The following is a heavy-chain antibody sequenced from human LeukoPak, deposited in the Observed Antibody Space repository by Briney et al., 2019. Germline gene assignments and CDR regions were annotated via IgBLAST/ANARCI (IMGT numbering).Heavy chain of an antibody. CDR1: GFTFGSYA. CDR3: ARAQQWLVFDY. J-gene: IGHJ4*02. Sequence: GGSLRLSCAPSGFTFGSYAMHWVRQAPGRGLEWVAVISYDGSNKYYADSVKGRFTISRDNSKNTLYLQMNSLRAEDTAVYYCARAQQWLVFDYWGQGTLVTVSS. V-gene: IGHV3-30*04. CDR2: ISYDGSNK. D-gene: IGHD6-19*01.